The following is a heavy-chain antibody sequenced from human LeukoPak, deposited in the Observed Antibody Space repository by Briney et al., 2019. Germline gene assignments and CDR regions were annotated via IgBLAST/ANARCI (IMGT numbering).Heavy chain of an antibody. CDR1: GFTFNNYA. J-gene: IGHJ4*02. CDR2: ISGSGDNT. CDR3: AKHFSHSFSWYGY. D-gene: IGHD6-13*01. V-gene: IGHV3-23*01. Sequence: QSGGSLRLSCAASGFTFNNYAMSWVRQAPGKGLERVSGISGSGDNTYYADPVKGRFTISRDNSKNTLYLQMNSLRAEDTAVYYCAKHFSHSFSWYGYWGQGTLVTVSS.